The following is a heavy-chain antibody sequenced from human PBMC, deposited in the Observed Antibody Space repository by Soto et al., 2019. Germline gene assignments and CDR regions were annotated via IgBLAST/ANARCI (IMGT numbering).Heavy chain of an antibody. J-gene: IGHJ6*03. D-gene: IGHD6-13*01. CDR3: ARGDDSSHYYYYMDV. V-gene: IGHV3-30-3*01. Sequence: PGGSLRLSCAASGFTFSSYDMHWVRQAPGKGLEWVADIKYDGSNKCYADSVKGRFTISRDNAKNTLYLQMNSLRAEDTAVYYCARGDDSSHYYYYMDVWGKGATVTVSS. CDR2: IKYDGSNK. CDR1: GFTFSSYD.